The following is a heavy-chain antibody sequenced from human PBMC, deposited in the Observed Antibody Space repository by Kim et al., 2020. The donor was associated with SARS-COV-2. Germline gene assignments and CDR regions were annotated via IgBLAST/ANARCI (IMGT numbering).Heavy chain of an antibody. CDR3: ARDGPYYGSGRVDP. J-gene: IGHJ5*02. Sequence: YAQKFQGRVTMTRDTSTRTVYMELNNLTSEDTAVYYCARDGPYYGSGRVDPWGQGTLVTVSS. V-gene: IGHV1-46*01. D-gene: IGHD3-10*01.